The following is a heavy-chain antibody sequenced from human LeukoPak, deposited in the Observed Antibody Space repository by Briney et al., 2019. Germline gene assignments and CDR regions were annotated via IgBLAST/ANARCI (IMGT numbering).Heavy chain of an antibody. CDR1: GGTFSSYA. V-gene: IGHV1-69*05. CDR2: IIPIFGTA. CDR3: ASPSRDGYNIFDY. D-gene: IGHD5-24*01. Sequence: GVSVKVSCKASGGTFSSYAISWVRQAPGQGLEWMGGIIPIFGTANYAQKFQGRVTITTDESTSTAYMELSSLRSEDTAVYYCASPSRDGYNIFDYWGQGTLVTVSS. J-gene: IGHJ4*02.